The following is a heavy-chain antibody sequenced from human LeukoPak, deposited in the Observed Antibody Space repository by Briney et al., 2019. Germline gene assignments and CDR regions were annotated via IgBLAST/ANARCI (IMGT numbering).Heavy chain of an antibody. CDR1: GGTFSSYA. J-gene: IGHJ6*04. D-gene: IGHD3-9*01. CDR3: ARGSYDILTGYYSDYYGMDV. CDR2: IIPIFGTA. Sequence: ASAKVSCKASGGTFSSYAISWVRQAPGQGLEWMGGIIPIFGTANYAQKFQGRVTITADESTSTAYMELSSLRSEDTAVYYCARGSYDILTGYYSDYYGMDVWGKGTTVTVSS. V-gene: IGHV1-69*13.